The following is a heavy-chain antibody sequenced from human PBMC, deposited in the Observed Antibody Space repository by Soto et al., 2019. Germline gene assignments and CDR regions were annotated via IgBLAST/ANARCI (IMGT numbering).Heavy chain of an antibody. CDR2: IYYSGST. V-gene: IGHV4-31*03. Sequence: SETLSLPCTVSGGSISSGGYYWSWIRQHPGKGLEWIGYIYYSGSTYYNPSLKSRVTISVDTSKNQFSLKLSSVTAADTAVYYCARGYCSSTSRYFKDYWGQGTLVTVSS. D-gene: IGHD2-2*01. CDR1: GGSISSGGYY. CDR3: ARGYCSSTSRYFKDY. J-gene: IGHJ4*02.